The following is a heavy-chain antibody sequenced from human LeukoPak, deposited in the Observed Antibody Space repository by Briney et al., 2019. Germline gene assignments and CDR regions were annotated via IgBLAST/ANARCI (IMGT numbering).Heavy chain of an antibody. CDR2: IYYTGST. J-gene: IGHJ4*02. CDR3: ARGVGGYPYHFDY. CDR1: GASISSYY. V-gene: IGHV4-59*01. Sequence: PSETLSLTCTVSGASISSYYWSWIRQPPGEGLEWIGYIYYTGSTNYNPSLKGRVTISIDTSKNQVSLKLYSVTAADTAVYYCARGVGGYPYHFDYWGQGTLVTVSS. D-gene: IGHD5-12*01.